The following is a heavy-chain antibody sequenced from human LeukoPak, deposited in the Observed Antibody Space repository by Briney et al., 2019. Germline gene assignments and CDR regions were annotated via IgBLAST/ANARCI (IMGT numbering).Heavy chain of an antibody. V-gene: IGHV1-18*01. CDR1: GYTFTSYG. CDR2: ISAYNGNT. CDR3: ARGWAAAGTLRYNWFDP. J-gene: IGHJ5*02. D-gene: IGHD6-13*01. Sequence: GASVKVSCKASGYTFTSYGISWVRQAPGQGLEWMGRISAYNGNTNYAQKLQGRVTMTTDTSTSTAYMELRSLRSDDTAVYYCARGWAAAGTLRYNWFDPWGQGTLVTVSS.